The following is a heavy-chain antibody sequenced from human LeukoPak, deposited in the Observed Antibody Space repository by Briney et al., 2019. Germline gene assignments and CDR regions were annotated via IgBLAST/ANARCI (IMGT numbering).Heavy chain of an antibody. J-gene: IGHJ6*04. CDR3: ARDSMVRGVIRQYYYGMDV. CDR1: GITFSSYW. CDR2: INSDGSST. D-gene: IGHD3-10*01. Sequence: PGGSLRLSCAASGITFSSYWMHWVRQAPGKGLVWVSRINSDGSSTSYADSVKGRFTISRDNAKNTLYLQMNSLRAEDTAVYYCARDSMVRGVIRQYYYGMDVWGKGTTVTVSS. V-gene: IGHV3-74*01.